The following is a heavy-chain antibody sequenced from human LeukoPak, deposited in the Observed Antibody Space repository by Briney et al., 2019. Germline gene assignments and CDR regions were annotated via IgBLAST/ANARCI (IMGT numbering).Heavy chain of an antibody. CDR1: GYTFTSYG. V-gene: IGHV1-18*01. Sequence: GASVKVSCKASGYTFTSYGISWVRQAPGQGLEWMGWISAYNGNTNYAQKLQGRVTMTTDTSPSTAYMELRSLRSDDTAVYYCARDLFAGSYYVLGDPHLDYWGQGTLVTVSS. D-gene: IGHD1-26*01. J-gene: IGHJ4*02. CDR2: ISAYNGNT. CDR3: ARDLFAGSYYVLGDPHLDY.